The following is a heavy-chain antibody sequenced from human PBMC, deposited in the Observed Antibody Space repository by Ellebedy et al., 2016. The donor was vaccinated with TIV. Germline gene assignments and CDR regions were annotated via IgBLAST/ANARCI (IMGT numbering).Heavy chain of an antibody. CDR3: TTYEWLLKAFDI. CDR2: IKSKTDGGTT. D-gene: IGHD3-3*01. J-gene: IGHJ3*02. V-gene: IGHV3-15*01. CDR1: GFTFSNAW. Sequence: GESLKISCAASGFTFSNAWMSWVRQAPGKGLEWVGRIKSKTDGGTTDYAAPVKGRFTISRDDSKNTLYLQMNSLKTEDTAVYYCTTYEWLLKAFDIWGQGTMVTVSS.